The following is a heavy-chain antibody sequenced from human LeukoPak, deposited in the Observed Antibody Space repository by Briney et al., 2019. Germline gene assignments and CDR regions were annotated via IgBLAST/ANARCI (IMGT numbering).Heavy chain of an antibody. CDR2: IYYSGST. J-gene: IGHJ2*01. V-gene: IGHV4-30-4*01. D-gene: IGHD3-22*01. CDR3: ARAGRDYYDSSGYYDYWYFNL. Sequence: SQTLSLTCTVSGGSISSGDYYWSWIRQPPGKGLERIGYIYYSGSTYYNPSLKSRVTISVDTSKNQFSLKLSSVTAADTAVYYCARAGRDYYDSSGYYDYWYFNLWGRGTLVTVSS. CDR1: GGSISSGDYY.